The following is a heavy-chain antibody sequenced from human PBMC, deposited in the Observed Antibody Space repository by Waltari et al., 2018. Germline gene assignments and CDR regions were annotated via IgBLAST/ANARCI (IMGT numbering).Heavy chain of an antibody. D-gene: IGHD2-2*01. Sequence: QVQLVQSGAEVKKPGASVTVSCKASGYTFTGYYMHWVRQAPGQGLEWMGWINPNSGGTNYAQKFQGRVTMTRDTSISTAYMELSRLRSDDTAVYYCARPYCSSTSCYQTVGWFDPWGQGTLVTVSS. CDR1: GYTFTGYY. CDR2: INPNSGGT. CDR3: ARPYCSSTSCYQTVGWFDP. J-gene: IGHJ5*02. V-gene: IGHV1-2*02.